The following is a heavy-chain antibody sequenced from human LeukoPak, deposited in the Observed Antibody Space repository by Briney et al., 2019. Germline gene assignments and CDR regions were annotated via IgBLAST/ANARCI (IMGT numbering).Heavy chain of an antibody. CDR2: IAYTGAI. CDR1: GFTFSSYS. J-gene: IGHJ4*02. V-gene: IGHV3-48*01. CDR3: ARDPHSLDY. Sequence: GGSLRLSCAASGFTFSSYSMNWVRRAPGKGLEWVAHIAYTGAIHYADSVRGRFAISRDNADNSLYLQMNSLRVEDTAVYYCARDPHSLDYWGQGTLVTVSS.